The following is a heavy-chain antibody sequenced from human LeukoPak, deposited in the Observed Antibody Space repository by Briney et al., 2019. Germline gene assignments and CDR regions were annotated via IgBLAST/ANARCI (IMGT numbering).Heavy chain of an antibody. CDR3: ARVPDFVARPCDS. V-gene: IGHV4-34*01. CDR2: SSPTGDIT. Sequence: PSETLSLTCAVYGGSFSGNYWTLIRQTPGRGLEWIGESSPTGDITGYNPSLNGRATISVDSSKNQFSLKLTSVTAADTGVYYCARVPDFVARPCDSWGPGTLVTV. D-gene: IGHD3-16*02. J-gene: IGHJ4*02. CDR1: GGSFSGNY.